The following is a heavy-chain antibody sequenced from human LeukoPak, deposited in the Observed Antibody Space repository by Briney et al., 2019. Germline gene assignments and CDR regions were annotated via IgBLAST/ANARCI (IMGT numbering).Heavy chain of an antibody. V-gene: IGHV1-8*01. J-gene: IGHJ5*02. CDR2: MNPNSGNT. Sequence: ASVKVSCKASGYTFTSYDINWVRQATGQGLEWMGWMNPNSGNTGYAQKFQGRVTMTRNTSISTAYMELSSLRSEDTAVYYCARPSWSSNWFDPWGQGTLVTVSS. CDR3: ARPSWSSNWFDP. D-gene: IGHD6-13*01. CDR1: GYTFTSYD.